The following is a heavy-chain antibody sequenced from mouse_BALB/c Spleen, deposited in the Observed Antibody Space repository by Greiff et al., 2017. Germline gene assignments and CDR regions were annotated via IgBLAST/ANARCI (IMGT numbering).Heavy chain of an antibody. CDR1: GFSLTGYG. V-gene: IGHV2-6-7*01. D-gene: IGHD2-2*01. CDR3: ARGGLWLRRDYYAMDY. CDR2: IWGDGST. J-gene: IGHJ4*01. Sequence: QVQLQQSGPGLVAPSQSLSITCTVSGFSLTGYGVNWVRQPPGKGLEWLGMIWGDGSTDYNSALKSRLSISKDNSKSQVFLKMNSLQTDDTARYYCARGGLWLRRDYYAMDYWGQGTSVTVSA.